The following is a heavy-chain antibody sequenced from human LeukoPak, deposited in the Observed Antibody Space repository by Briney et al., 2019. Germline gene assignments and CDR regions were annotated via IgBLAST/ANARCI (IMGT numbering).Heavy chain of an antibody. Sequence: GGSPRLSCAASGFTVSSNYMSWVRQAPGKGLEWVSVLYSGGTSYYANSVQDRFTISRDNSKNTLYLQMNSLSVEDTAVYYCARDLTAVASADAFDIWGQGTMVTVSS. CDR2: LYSGGTS. CDR3: ARDLTAVASADAFDI. CDR1: GFTVSSNY. J-gene: IGHJ3*02. D-gene: IGHD6-19*01. V-gene: IGHV3-66*01.